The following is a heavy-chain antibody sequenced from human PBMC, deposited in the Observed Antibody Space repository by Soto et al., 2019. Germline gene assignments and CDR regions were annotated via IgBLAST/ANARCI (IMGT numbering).Heavy chain of an antibody. D-gene: IGHD4-4*01. Sequence: QVRLVQSGAEVKKPGSSVTVSCKASGGTFNTYTFSWVRQAPGQGPEWMGSILPILGSLNYAQKFQGRLSITADYSTTTAYMELSSLTSQDTAMYYCTRIPRYSFPTSDPLDNWGQGTLVTVSS. CDR2: ILPILGSL. CDR1: GGTFNTYT. J-gene: IGHJ4*02. V-gene: IGHV1-69*08. CDR3: TRIPRYSFPTSDPLDN.